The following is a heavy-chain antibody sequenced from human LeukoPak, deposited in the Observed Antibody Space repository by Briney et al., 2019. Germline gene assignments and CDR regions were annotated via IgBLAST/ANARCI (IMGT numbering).Heavy chain of an antibody. D-gene: IGHD3-16*01. CDR2: INTYNGDT. CDR1: GYTFTHYG. Sequence: ASVKVSCKASGYTFTHYGITWVRHAPGQGLAWMGWINTYNGDTKCAQKLQGRVTMTTDTSTSTAFMELRSLRSDDPAVYYCARGIRSPLFDYWGLGTLVTVSP. V-gene: IGHV1-18*01. CDR3: ARGIRSPLFDY. J-gene: IGHJ4*02.